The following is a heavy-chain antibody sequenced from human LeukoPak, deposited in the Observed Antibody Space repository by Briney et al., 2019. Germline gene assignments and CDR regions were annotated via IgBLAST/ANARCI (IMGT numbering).Heavy chain of an antibody. CDR3: ARDEAIFGAGYYYGMDV. CDR1: GGSISSGGHY. Sequence: SQTLSLTCIVSGGSISSGGHYWSWIRQHPGKGLEWIGYINYSGSTYYNPSLKSRVTISVDTSQNQFSLKLSSVTAADTAVYYCARDEAIFGAGYYYGMDVWGQGTTVTVSS. CDR2: INYSGST. V-gene: IGHV4-31*03. J-gene: IGHJ6*02. D-gene: IGHD3-3*01.